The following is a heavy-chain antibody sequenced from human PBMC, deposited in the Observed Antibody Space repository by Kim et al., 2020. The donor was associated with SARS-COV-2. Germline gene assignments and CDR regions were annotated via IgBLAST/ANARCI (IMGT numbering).Heavy chain of an antibody. J-gene: IGHJ6*02. Sequence: VKGRVTISRDNDKNSLYMKMNSLRAEDTAVYYCARDTAGGLAYYYYGMDVWGQGTTVTVSS. V-gene: IGHV3-11*06. CDR3: ARDTAGGLAYYYYGMDV. D-gene: IGHD2-15*01.